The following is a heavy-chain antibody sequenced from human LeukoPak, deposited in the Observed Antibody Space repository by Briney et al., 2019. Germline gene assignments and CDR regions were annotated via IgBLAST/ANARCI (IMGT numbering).Heavy chain of an antibody. Sequence: SETLSLTCAVYGGSFNGYYWSWIRQPPGKGLEWIGEINHSGSTNYNPSLKSRVTISVDTSKNQFSLEMTSVTAADTAVYYCARRGLVVVPLWGQGTLVTVSS. CDR1: GGSFNGYY. D-gene: IGHD2-21*01. J-gene: IGHJ4*02. V-gene: IGHV4-34*01. CDR3: ARRGLVVVPL. CDR2: INHSGST.